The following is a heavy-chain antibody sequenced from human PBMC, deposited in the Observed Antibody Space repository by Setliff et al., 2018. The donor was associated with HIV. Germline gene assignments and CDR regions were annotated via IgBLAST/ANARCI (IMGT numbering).Heavy chain of an antibody. Sequence: SETLSLTCNVSGGYVSSKSYYWAWIRQHPEKALEWIGYIFHSGDTYYNPSLKSRISMSVDTSKNQFSLELTSLTAADTAVYYCATRPRIAARPFDYWGQGMLVTVSS. V-gene: IGHV4-31*03. D-gene: IGHD6-6*01. J-gene: IGHJ4*02. CDR2: IFHSGDT. CDR1: GGYVSSKSYY. CDR3: ATRPRIAARPFDY.